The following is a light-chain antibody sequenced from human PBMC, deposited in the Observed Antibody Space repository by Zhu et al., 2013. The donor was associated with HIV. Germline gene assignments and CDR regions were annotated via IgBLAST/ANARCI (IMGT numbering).Light chain of an antibody. Sequence: EIVMTQSPGTLSLSPGERATLSCRASQSVSVNLAWFQXEPGQAHKVLIYGASTRATGXPARFSGSGSGTEFTLTINSLQSEDFAVYYCQQYNNWPRTFGQGTKVEIK. CDR1: QSVSVN. CDR3: QQYNNWPRT. CDR2: GAS. V-gene: IGKV3-15*01. J-gene: IGKJ1*01.